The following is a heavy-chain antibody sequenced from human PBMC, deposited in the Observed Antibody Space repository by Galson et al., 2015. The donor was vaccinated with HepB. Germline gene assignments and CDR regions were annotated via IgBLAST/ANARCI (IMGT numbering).Heavy chain of an antibody. CDR2: IKSKTDGGTT. V-gene: IGHV3-15*01. Sequence: SLRLSCAASGFTFITARMSWVRQAPGKGPEWVGRIKSKTDGGTTDYAAPVKGRFTISRDDSKNTLYLQMNSLKTEDAAVYYCSWYYDGSSGYYPFRYWGQGTLVTVSS. CDR1: GFTFITAR. CDR3: SWYYDGSSGYYPFRY. D-gene: IGHD3-22*01. J-gene: IGHJ4*02.